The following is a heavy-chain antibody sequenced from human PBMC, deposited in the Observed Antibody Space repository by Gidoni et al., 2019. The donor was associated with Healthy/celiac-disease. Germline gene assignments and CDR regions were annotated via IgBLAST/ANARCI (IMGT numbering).Heavy chain of an antibody. CDR2: INSDGSST. D-gene: IGHD2-2*01. V-gene: IGHV3-74*01. CDR1: VFTFSSYW. J-gene: IGHJ3*02. CDR3: ARGCSSTRCYAVDDAFDI. Sequence: EVPLVESGGGLVQPGGSLRLSCAASVFTFSSYWLHWVRQAQGKGLVWVSRINSDGSSTSYADSVKGRFTISRDNAKNTLYLQMNRLRDEETAVYYCARGCSSTRCYAVDDAFDIWGQGTMVTVSS.